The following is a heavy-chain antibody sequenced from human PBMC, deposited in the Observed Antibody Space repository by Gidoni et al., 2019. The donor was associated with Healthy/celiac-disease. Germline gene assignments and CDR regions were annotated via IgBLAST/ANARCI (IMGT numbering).Heavy chain of an antibody. CDR3: ARDRTTVVTRWYYYYGMDV. V-gene: IGHV1-46*01. J-gene: IGHJ6*02. Sequence: QVQLVQSGAEVKKPGASVKVSCKASGYTFTSYYMHWVRQAPGQGLEWMGIINPSGGSTSYAQKFQGRVTMTRDTSTSTVYMELSSLRSEDTAVYYCARDRTTVVTRWYYYYGMDVWGQGTTVTVSS. CDR1: GYTFTSYY. CDR2: INPSGGST. D-gene: IGHD4-17*01.